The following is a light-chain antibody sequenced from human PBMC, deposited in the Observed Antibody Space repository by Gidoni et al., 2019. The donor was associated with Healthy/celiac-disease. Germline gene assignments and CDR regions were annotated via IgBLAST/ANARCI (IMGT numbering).Light chain of an antibody. CDR1: SSDVGGYNY. CDR3: SSYTSSSTLGV. CDR2: DVS. Sequence: QSALPQPASVSGSPGQSITISCTGTSSDVGGYNYVSWSQQHPGKAPKLMIYDVSNRPSGVSNRFSGSKSGNTASLTISGLQAEDEADYYCSSYTSSSTLGVFGGGTKLTVL. V-gene: IGLV2-14*01. J-gene: IGLJ3*02.